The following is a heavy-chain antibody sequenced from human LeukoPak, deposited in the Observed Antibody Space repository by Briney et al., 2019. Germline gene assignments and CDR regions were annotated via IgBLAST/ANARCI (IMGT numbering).Heavy chain of an antibody. D-gene: IGHD5-12*01. V-gene: IGHV1-2*02. J-gene: IGHJ3*02. CDR1: GYTFSDYY. Sequence: ASVKVSCKASGYTFSDYYLHWVRQAPGHGLEWMGWINPHSGGTHYAQKFQGRVTMTRDTSISTAYMELSSLRSDDTAVYFCAREIVATIGGAFDIRGQGTMVTVSS. CDR3: AREIVATIGGAFDI. CDR2: INPHSGGT.